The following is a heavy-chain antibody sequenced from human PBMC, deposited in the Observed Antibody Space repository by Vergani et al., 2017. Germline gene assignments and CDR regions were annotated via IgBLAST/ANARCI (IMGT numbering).Heavy chain of an antibody. V-gene: IGHV3-21*01. CDR3: ASAFIVLATNYYYYCMDV. CDR2: IRSSSSYI. J-gene: IGHJ6*03. CDR1: GFTFSSYS. D-gene: IGHD1-26*01. Sequence: EVQLVESGGGLVKPGGSLRLSCAASGFTFSSYSMNWVRQAPGKGLEWVSSIRSSSSYIYYADSVKGRFTISRDNAKNSLYLQMNSLRAEDTAVYYCASAFIVLATNYYYYCMDVWGKGTTVTVSS.